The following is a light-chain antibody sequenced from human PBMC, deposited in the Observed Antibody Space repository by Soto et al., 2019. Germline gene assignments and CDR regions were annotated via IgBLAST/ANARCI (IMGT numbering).Light chain of an antibody. CDR1: TNDIGAFNY. V-gene: IGLV2-14*01. Sequence: QSVLTQPASVSGSPGQSITISCTGTTNDIGAFNYVSWYQQHPGKAPKLILYEVTNRPSGVSNRFSGSKSGNTASLTISGLQAEDEPDYYCSSYTSTSTRVFGGGTKLTVL. CDR3: SSYTSTSTRV. J-gene: IGLJ2*01. CDR2: EVT.